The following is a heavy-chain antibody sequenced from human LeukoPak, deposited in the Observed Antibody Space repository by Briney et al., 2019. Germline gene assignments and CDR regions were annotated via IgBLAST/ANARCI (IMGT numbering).Heavy chain of an antibody. CDR2: ISSSGSLI. CDR3: AKVDRGDYSSSPVPYYNYYMNV. Sequence: GGSLRLSCAASGFTFSYYSMNWVRQAPGRGLEWVSCISSSGSLIFYSDSVRGRFTISRDNAKNLLYLHMNSLRVEDTAVYYCAKVDRGDYSSSPVPYYNYYMNVWGKGTTVIVSS. V-gene: IGHV3-21*01. CDR1: GFTFSYYS. D-gene: IGHD6-13*01. J-gene: IGHJ6*03.